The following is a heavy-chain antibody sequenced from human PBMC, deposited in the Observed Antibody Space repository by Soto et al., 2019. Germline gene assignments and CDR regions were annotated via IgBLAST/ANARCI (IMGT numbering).Heavy chain of an antibody. CDR2: ISGSGGST. Sequence: EVQLLESGGGLVQPGGSLRLSCAASGFTFSSYAMSWVRQAPGKGLEWVSAISGSGGSTYYADYVKGRFTIARDNSKNARDLQMNCLRAEDTAVYYCAKQGQWLVKWFDPWGQGSLVAVSS. V-gene: IGHV3-23*01. D-gene: IGHD6-19*01. J-gene: IGHJ5*02. CDR3: AKQGQWLVKWFDP. CDR1: GFTFSSYA.